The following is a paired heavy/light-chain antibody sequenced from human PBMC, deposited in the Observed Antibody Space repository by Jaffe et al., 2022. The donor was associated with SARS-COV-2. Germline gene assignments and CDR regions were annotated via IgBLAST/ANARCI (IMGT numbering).Heavy chain of an antibody. CDR1: GYTFTGPS. CDR2: INTITGNP. V-gene: IGHV7-4-1*01. J-gene: IGHJ4*02. Sequence: QVQLVQSGSELKRPGASVKVSCKAFGYTFTGPSINWVRQAPGQGLEWMGWINTITGNPTYAQDFTGRFVFSLDTSVSTTYMQIDSLKADDTAIYYCARDRATIDFDLWGQGTLVTVSS. D-gene: IGHD5-12*01. CDR3: ARDRATIDFDL.
Light chain of an antibody. Sequence: QSVLTQPPSVSAAPGQKVTISCSGSSSDIGNNYVSWYQHLPGAAPKRLIYDNNKRPSGIPDRFSGSKSGTSATLGITGLQTGDEADYYCGTWDSSLSAGVFGGGTKLTVL. V-gene: IGLV1-51*01. J-gene: IGLJ3*02. CDR3: GTWDSSLSAGV. CDR1: SSDIGNNY. CDR2: DNN.